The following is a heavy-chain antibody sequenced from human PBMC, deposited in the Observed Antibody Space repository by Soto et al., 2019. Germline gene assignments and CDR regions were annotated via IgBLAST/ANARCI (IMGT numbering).Heavy chain of an antibody. CDR1: GFTFSSYS. CDR3: ARDLDSSGYYPFDY. CDR2: ISSSSNYI. V-gene: IGHV3-21*01. Sequence: GSLRLSCAAFGFTFSSYSMNWFRQAPGKGLEWVSFISSSSNYIYYADSVKGRFTISRDNAKHSLYLQINSLRAEDTAVYYCARDLDSSGYYPFDYWGQGTLVTVSS. D-gene: IGHD3-22*01. J-gene: IGHJ4*02.